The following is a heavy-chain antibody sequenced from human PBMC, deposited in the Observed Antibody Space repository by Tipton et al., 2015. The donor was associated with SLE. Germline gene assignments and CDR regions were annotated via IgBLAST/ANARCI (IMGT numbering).Heavy chain of an antibody. Sequence: LRLSCAASGFTFSSYSMNWVRQAPGKGLEWIGEINHSGSTNYNPSLKSRVTISVDTSKNQFSLKVSSVTAADTAVYYCASPITLVRGVTKDYWGQGTLVTVSS. CDR2: INHSGST. D-gene: IGHD3-10*01. V-gene: IGHV4-34*01. CDR1: GFTFSSYS. CDR3: ASPITLVRGVTKDY. J-gene: IGHJ4*02.